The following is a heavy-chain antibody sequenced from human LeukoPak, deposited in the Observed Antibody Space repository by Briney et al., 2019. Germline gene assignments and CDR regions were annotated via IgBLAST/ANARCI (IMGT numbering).Heavy chain of an antibody. Sequence: GGSLRLSCAASGFTFSSYAMHWVRQAPGKGLEYVSVIGSNGDNTYYANSVEGRFTISRDNSKNTLYLQMGSLRAEDMAVYYCARVGRILRGTTYYYYMDVWGKGTTVTISS. D-gene: IGHD1-26*01. CDR1: GFTFSSYA. CDR2: IGSNGDNT. V-gene: IGHV3-64*01. J-gene: IGHJ6*03. CDR3: ARVGRILRGTTYYYYMDV.